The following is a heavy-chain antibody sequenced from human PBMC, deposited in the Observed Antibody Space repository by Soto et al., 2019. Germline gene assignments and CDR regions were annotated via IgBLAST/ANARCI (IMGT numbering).Heavy chain of an antibody. CDR3: ARHFDVDPSLDQYYFDL. CDR2: IYASGRT. V-gene: IGHV4-4*07. J-gene: IGHJ2*01. CDR1: GVSITPYF. Sequence: QVQLQESGPGLVKPSETLSLTCTVSGVSITPYFWSWIRQPAGKAPEWVGHIYASGRTTYNPSLKSRVTMFVPKTQVSLRLTAVTAADTAVYYCARHFDVDPSLDQYYFDLLGRGALVTVSS. D-gene: IGHD3-9*01.